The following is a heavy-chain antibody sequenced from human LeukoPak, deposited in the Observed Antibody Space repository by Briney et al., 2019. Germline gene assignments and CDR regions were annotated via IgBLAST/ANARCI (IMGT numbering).Heavy chain of an antibody. CDR1: GFTFSSYS. D-gene: IGHD2-2*01. V-gene: IGHV3-48*01. CDR2: ISSSSSTI. Sequence: GGSLRLSCAASGFTFSSYSMNWVRQAPGKGLEWVSYISSSSSTIYYADSVKGRFTISRGNAKNSLYLQMNSLRAEDTAVYYCASIGYCSSTSCMYFDYWGQGTLVTVSS. J-gene: IGHJ4*02. CDR3: ASIGYCSSTSCMYFDY.